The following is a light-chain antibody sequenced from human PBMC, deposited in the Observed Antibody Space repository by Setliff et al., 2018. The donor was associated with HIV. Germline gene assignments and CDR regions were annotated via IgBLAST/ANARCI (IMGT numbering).Light chain of an antibody. V-gene: IGLV2-23*02. CDR1: SSDVGSYNL. CDR2: EVT. CDR3: CSYGSSDTFV. J-gene: IGLJ1*01. Sequence: QSALTQPASVSGSPGQSITISCTGTSSDVGSYNLVSWYQQRPGKAPKLIMYEVTKWHSGISDRFSGSKSGNTASLTISGLQADDEADYYCCSYGSSDTFVFGTGTKVTVL.